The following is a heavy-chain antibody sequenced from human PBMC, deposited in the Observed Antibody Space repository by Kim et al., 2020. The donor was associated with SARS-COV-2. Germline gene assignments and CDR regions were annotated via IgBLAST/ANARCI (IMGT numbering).Heavy chain of an antibody. V-gene: IGHV3-30-3*01. Sequence: GGSLRLSCAASGFTFSSYAMHWVRQAPGKGLEWVALISYDGSNKYYADSVKGRFTISRDNSKNTLDLEMNSLRAEDTAVYFCARVLWFGTGNGMDVCG. J-gene: IGHJ6*02. CDR1: GFTFSSYA. CDR3: ARVLWFGTGNGMDV. CDR2: ISYDGSNK. D-gene: IGHD3-10*01.